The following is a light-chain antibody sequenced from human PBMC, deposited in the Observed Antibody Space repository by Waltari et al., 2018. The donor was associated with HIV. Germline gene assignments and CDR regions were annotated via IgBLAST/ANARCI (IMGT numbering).Light chain of an antibody. V-gene: IGLV7-46*01. CDR1: TGPVTTDHY. Sequence: QAVVTQEPSLTVSPGGTVTLTCASSTGPVTTDHYPYWFQQMLGQAPTTLIFDSYSRHSWTPARFSGSLLGGKAALTLSGAQPEDEADYYCSLFYNTARVFGGGTRLTVL. CDR3: SLFYNTARV. CDR2: DSY. J-gene: IGLJ2*01.